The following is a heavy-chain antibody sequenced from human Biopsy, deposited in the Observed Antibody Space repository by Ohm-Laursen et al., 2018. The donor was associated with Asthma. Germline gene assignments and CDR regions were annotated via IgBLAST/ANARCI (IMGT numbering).Heavy chain of an antibody. J-gene: IGHJ4*02. CDR3: ARKAGSCISRTCYSLDF. Sequence: GASVKVSCKSLGGTFNTYVIGWVRQAPGQGLEWMGGINPVFGTTTYPQKFQDRVTITADDSTSTVYMELSSLRSEDTAVYYCARKAGSCISRTCYSLDFWGQGTLVTVS. CDR2: INPVFGTT. V-gene: IGHV1-69*13. CDR1: GGTFNTYV. D-gene: IGHD2-2*01.